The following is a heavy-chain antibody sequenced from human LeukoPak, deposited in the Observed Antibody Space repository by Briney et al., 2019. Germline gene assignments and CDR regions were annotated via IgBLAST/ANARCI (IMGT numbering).Heavy chain of an antibody. CDR1: GYTLTELS. Sequence: SVKVSCKVSGYTLTELSMHWVRQAPGQGLEWMGGIIPIFGTANYAQKFQGRVTITADESTSTAYMELSSLRSEDTAVYYCARWYYYGSGSYYTLDYFDYWGQGTLVTVSS. CDR2: IIPIFGTA. D-gene: IGHD3-10*01. V-gene: IGHV1-69*13. J-gene: IGHJ4*02. CDR3: ARWYYYGSGSYYTLDYFDY.